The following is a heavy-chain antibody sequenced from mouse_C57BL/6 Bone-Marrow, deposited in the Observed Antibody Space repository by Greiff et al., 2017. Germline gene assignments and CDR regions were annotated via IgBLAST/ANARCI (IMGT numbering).Heavy chain of an antibody. J-gene: IGHJ3*01. CDR3: AISLGYYGSSPWFAY. V-gene: IGHV1-9*01. CDR2: ILPGSGST. D-gene: IGHD1-1*01. CDR1: GYTFTGYW. Sequence: VQLQQSGAELMKPGASVKLSCKATGYTFTGYWIEWVKQRPGHGLEWIGEILPGSGSTNYNEKFKGKATFTADTSSNTAYMQLSSLTTEDSAIYYCAISLGYYGSSPWFAYWGQGTLVTVSA.